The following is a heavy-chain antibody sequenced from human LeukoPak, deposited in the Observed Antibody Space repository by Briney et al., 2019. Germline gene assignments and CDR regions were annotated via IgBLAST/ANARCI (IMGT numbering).Heavy chain of an antibody. D-gene: IGHD2-2*01. Sequence: PSETLSLTCAVYGGSFSGYYWSWIRQPPGKGLEWIGEINHSGSTNYNPSLKSRVTISVDTSKNQFSLKLSSVTAADTAVYYCARIVVVPAASWLFYYYYYMDVWGKGTTVTVSS. V-gene: IGHV4-34*01. CDR1: GGSFSGYY. CDR2: INHSGST. CDR3: ARIVVVPAASWLFYYYYYMDV. J-gene: IGHJ6*03.